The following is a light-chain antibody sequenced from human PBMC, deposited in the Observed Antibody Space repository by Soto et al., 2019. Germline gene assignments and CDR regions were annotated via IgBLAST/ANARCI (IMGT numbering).Light chain of an antibody. V-gene: IGLV1-47*01. CDR3: APWADSLVSPYL. Sequence: QSVLTQPPSASGTPGQRVTISCSGSSSNIGNNYVSWYQQLPGTAPKLLIYRNDQRPSGVPDRFSGSKSGTSASLAISGLLSEDEADYYCAPWADSLVSPYLFGTGTKLTVL. J-gene: IGLJ1*01. CDR2: RND. CDR1: SSNIGNNY.